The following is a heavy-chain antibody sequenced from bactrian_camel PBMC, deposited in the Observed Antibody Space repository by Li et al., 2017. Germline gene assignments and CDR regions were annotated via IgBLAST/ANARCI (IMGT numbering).Heavy chain of an antibody. J-gene: IGHJ4*01. CDR1: GFTFTNNW. D-gene: IGHD6*01. CDR2: IYTGDGST. CDR3: VTEYGGSWYWGLYEYNY. V-gene: IGHV3S19*01. Sequence: DVQLVESGGGLVQPGGSLRLSCAASGFTFTNNWMHWVRQAPGKGLEWVSSIYTGDGSTNSADSVKGRFTISRDNTKNMLYLQMNSLKSEDTALYYCVTEYGGSWYWGLYEYNYWGQGTQVTVS.